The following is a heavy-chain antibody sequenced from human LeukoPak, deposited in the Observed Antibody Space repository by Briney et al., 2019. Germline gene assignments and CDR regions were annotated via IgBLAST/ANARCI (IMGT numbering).Heavy chain of an antibody. CDR2: IYPGDSDT. D-gene: IGHD3/OR15-3a*01. CDR3: ARGEGLGYYFDQ. V-gene: IGHV5-51*01. J-gene: IGHJ4*02. CDR1: GYRFTNYW. Sequence: GESLKISCKGLGYRFTNYWIGWVRQMPGKGLEWMGIIYPGDSDTRYRPSFQGQVTISADMSISTAYLQWGSLKASDTAVYYCARGEGLGYYFDQWGQGTLVTVSS.